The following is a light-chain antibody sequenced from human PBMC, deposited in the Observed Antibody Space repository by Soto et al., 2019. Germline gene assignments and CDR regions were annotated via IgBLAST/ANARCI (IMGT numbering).Light chain of an antibody. CDR3: SSYAGSNFYV. CDR2: EVS. V-gene: IGLV2-8*01. J-gene: IGLJ1*01. Sequence: QSALTQPPSASGSPGQSATISCTGTSSDVGGYNYVSWYQQHPGKAPKLMIYEVSKQPSGVPDRFSGSKSGNTASLTVSGLQAEDEADYYCSSYAGSNFYVFGTGT. CDR1: SSDVGGYNY.